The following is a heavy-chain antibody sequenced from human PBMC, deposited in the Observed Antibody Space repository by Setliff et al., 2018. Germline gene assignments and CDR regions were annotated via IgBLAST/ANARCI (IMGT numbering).Heavy chain of an antibody. CDR3: ARDPFGNPVFDP. D-gene: IGHD3-10*01. CDR1: GFTFSSYW. J-gene: IGHJ5*02. Sequence: PGGSLRLSCAASGFTFSSYWMNWVRQAPGKGLEWVANIKQDGSVKNYVDSGKGRFSSSRDNTKNSLYLQMNSLRAEDTAVYYCARDPFGNPVFDPWGQGTLVTVSS. CDR2: IKQDGSVK. V-gene: IGHV3-7*01.